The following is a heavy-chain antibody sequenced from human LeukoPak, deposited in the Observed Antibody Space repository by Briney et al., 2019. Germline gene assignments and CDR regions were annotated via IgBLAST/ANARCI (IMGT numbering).Heavy chain of an antibody. CDR2: ISSSSSYI. J-gene: IGHJ4*02. V-gene: IGHV3-21*01. CDR1: GFTFSSYS. Sequence: PGGSLRLSCAASGFTFSSYSMNWVRQAPGKGLEWVSSISSSSSYIYYADSVKGRFTVSRDNGKNSMYLQMNSLRVEDTAVYYCAADGPMVRGLISVYWGQGTLVTVSS. D-gene: IGHD3-10*01. CDR3: AADGPMVRGLISVY.